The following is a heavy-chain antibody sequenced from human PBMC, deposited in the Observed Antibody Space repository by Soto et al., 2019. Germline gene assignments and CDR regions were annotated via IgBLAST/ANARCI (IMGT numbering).Heavy chain of an antibody. CDR1: GFTFSSYG. V-gene: IGHV3-33*01. D-gene: IGHD6-19*01. J-gene: IGHJ2*01. CDR3: ARDGFDSSGCYQYWYFDL. Sequence: QVQLVESGGGVVQPGRSLRLSCAASGFTFSSYGMHWVRQAPGKGLEWVAVIWYDGSNKYYADSVKGRFTISRDNSKNTLYLQMNTLRAEDTAVYYCARDGFDSSGCYQYWYFDLWGRGTLVTVSS. CDR2: IWYDGSNK.